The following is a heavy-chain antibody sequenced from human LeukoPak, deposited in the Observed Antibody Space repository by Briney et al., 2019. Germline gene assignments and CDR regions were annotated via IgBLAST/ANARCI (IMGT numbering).Heavy chain of an antibody. D-gene: IGHD3-9*01. CDR3: AKDWHILTGRNCFDP. Sequence: VASVRVSCKASGYTFNNYGISWVRQAPGQGLEWMGWVTSYNGDTNYAQKFQDRVTMSTDTSTSTAYMELRSLRFDDTAIYYCAKDWHILTGRNCFDPWGQGTLVTVSS. J-gene: IGHJ5*02. CDR2: VTSYNGDT. CDR1: GYTFNNYG. V-gene: IGHV1-18*01.